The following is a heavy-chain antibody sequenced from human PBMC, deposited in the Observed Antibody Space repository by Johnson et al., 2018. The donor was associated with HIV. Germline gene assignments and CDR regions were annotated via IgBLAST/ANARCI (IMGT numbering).Heavy chain of an antibody. V-gene: IGHV3-30*04. CDR3: ARELGYSSSKDAFEI. CDR2: ISYDGSNN. CDR1: GFTFSSYA. Sequence: QVQLVESGGGVVQPGRSLRLSCAASGFTFSSYAMHWVRQAPGKGLEWVAVISYDGSNNYYADSVQGRFTISRDNSKNTKYLQMNSLRAEDTAVYYCARELGYSSSKDAFEIWGQGTMVTVSS. J-gene: IGHJ3*02. D-gene: IGHD6-13*01.